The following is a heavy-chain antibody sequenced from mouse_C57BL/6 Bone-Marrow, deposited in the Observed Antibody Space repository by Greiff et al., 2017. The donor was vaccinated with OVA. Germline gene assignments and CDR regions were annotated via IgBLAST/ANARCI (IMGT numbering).Heavy chain of an antibody. CDR3: ARRYYGSSMDY. CDR2: ISSGSSTT. J-gene: IGHJ4*01. V-gene: IGHV5-17*01. D-gene: IGHD1-1*01. CDR1: GFTFSDYG. Sequence: EVMLVESGGGLVKPGGSLKLSCAASGFTFSDYGMHWVRQAPEKGLEWVAYISSGSSTTYYADTVKGRFTISRDNAKNTLFLQMTSLRSEDTAMYYCARRYYGSSMDYWGQGTSVTVSS.